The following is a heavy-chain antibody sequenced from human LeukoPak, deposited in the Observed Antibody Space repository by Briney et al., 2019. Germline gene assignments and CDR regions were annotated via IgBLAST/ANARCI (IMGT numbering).Heavy chain of an antibody. V-gene: IGHV1-3*03. CDR3: ATGVWWDLDSVAHPDY. Sequence: ASVKVSCKASGYTFTSYAMHWVRQAPGQRLEWMGWINAGNGNTKYSQEFQGRVTMTEDTSTDTAYMELSSLRSEDTPVYYCATGVWWDLDSVAHPDYWGQGTLVTVSS. CDR1: GYTFTSYA. J-gene: IGHJ4*02. CDR2: INAGNGNT. D-gene: IGHD1-26*01.